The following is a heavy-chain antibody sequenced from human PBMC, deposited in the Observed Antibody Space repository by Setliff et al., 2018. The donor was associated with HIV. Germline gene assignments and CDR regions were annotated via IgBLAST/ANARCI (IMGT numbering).Heavy chain of an antibody. Sequence: ASVKVSCKASGYTFTGYFIHWVQQAPGQGLEWMGRIIPNSAGTNYAQKFQGRVTMTRDTSISTAYMELSRLRSDDTAVYYCATKVYCTNGVCLDAFDIWGQGTMVTVSS. D-gene: IGHD2-8*01. V-gene: IGHV1-2*06. CDR1: GYTFTGYF. J-gene: IGHJ3*02. CDR3: ATKVYCTNGVCLDAFDI. CDR2: IIPNSAGT.